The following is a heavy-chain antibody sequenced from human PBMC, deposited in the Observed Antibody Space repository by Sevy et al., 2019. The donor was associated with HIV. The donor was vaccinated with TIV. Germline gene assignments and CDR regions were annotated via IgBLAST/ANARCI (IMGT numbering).Heavy chain of an antibody. CDR3: AREEEYYDSSGYYYL. J-gene: IGHJ5*02. V-gene: IGHV3-7*01. Sequence: GGSLRLSCAASGFTFSSYWMSWVRQAPGKGLEWVANIKQDGSEKYYVDSVKGRFTISRDNAKYSLYLQMNSLRAEDTAVYYCAREEEYYDSSGYYYLWGQGTLVTVSS. CDR2: IKQDGSEK. D-gene: IGHD3-22*01. CDR1: GFTFSSYW.